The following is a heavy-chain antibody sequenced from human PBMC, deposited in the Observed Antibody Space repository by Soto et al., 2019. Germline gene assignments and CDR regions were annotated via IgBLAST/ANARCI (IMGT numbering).Heavy chain of an antibody. Sequence: EVQLVESGGGLVQRGGSLRLSCAASGLTFSSYSMNWVRQAPGKGLEWVSYISSSSSTIYYADSVKGRFTISRDNAKNSLDLQMNSVRAEDTAVYYCAFGKESRYYYYGMDVWGQGTTVTVSS. V-gene: IGHV3-48*01. CDR2: ISSSSSTI. CDR1: GLTFSSYS. CDR3: AFGKESRYYYYGMDV. J-gene: IGHJ6*02. D-gene: IGHD3-10*01.